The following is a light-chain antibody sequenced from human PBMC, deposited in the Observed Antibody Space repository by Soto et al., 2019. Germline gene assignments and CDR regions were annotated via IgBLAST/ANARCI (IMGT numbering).Light chain of an antibody. CDR1: QTISSW. Sequence: DIQMTHSPSTLSGSVGDRVTITCRASQTISSWLAWYQQKPGKAPKLLIYKASTLKSGVPSRFSGSGSGTEFTLTISSLQPDDLATYYCQHYNSYSEAFGQGTKV. CDR2: KAS. CDR3: QHYNSYSEA. V-gene: IGKV1-5*03. J-gene: IGKJ1*01.